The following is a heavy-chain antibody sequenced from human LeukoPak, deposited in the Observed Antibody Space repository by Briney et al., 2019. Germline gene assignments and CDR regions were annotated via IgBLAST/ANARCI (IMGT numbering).Heavy chain of an antibody. V-gene: IGHV4-59*01. CDR2: IYYSGST. Sequence: SETLSLTCTVSGGSISSYYWSWIRQPPGKGLGWIGYIYYSGSTNYNPSLKSRVTISVDTSKNQFSLKLSSVTAADTAVYYCARVNYYYYGMDVWGQGTTVTVSS. J-gene: IGHJ6*02. CDR1: GGSISSYY. CDR3: ARVNYYYYGMDV.